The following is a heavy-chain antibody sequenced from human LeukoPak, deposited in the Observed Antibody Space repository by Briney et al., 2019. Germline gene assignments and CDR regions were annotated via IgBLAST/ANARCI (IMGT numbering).Heavy chain of an antibody. CDR1: GGSISSYY. V-gene: IGHV4-4*07. CDR2: IYTSGST. CDR3: ARDSRTAVVTAVYYFDY. Sequence: SETLSLTCTVSGGSISSYYWSWIRQPAGKGLEWIGRIYTSGSTNYNPSLKSRVTMSVDTSKNQFSLKLSSVTAADTAVYYCARDSRTAVVTAVYYFDYWGQGTLVTVSS. J-gene: IGHJ4*02. D-gene: IGHD2-21*02.